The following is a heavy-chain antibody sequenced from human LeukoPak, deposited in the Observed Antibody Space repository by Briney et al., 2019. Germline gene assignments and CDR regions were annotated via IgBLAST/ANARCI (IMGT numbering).Heavy chain of an antibody. CDR1: GYTFTSNH. CDR2: INPSGDST. J-gene: IGHJ5*02. Sequence: ASVKISCKASGYTFTSNHIHWVRQAPGQGLEWMGVINPSGDSTSYAQNFQGRVTMTRDTSTSTVYMELSSLRSEDTAVYYCARGRLGYCSSTSCYEYDPWGQGTLVTVSS. V-gene: IGHV1-46*01. CDR3: ARGRLGYCSSTSCYEYDP. D-gene: IGHD2-2*01.